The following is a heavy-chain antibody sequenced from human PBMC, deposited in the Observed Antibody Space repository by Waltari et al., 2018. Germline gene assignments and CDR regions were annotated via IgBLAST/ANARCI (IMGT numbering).Heavy chain of an antibody. Sequence: QLQLQESGPGLVKPSETLSLTCSVSGVSITSDRHYWGWIRQPPGQGLEWIATLSYSGATYSSPSRKSRVTISRETSKNRVSLQLGSVTAADTAVYYCATYIGASLGTAAFDVWGQGTMVTVSS. CDR3: ATYIGASLGTAAFDV. CDR2: LSYSGAT. V-gene: IGHV4-39*01. D-gene: IGHD5-12*01. J-gene: IGHJ3*01. CDR1: GVSITSDRHY.